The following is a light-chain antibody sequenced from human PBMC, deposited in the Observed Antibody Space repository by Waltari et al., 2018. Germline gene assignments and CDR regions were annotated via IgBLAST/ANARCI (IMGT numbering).Light chain of an antibody. CDR3: QQSFSSPWT. V-gene: IGKV4-1*01. Sequence: DIVMTQSPDSLAVSLGERATITCKSSQTVLYSDTNKNYLAWYQQKPGQSPKLLIYWASTRQSWVPDRFSGSGSGTDFTLTVTNLQPDDFATYFCQQSFSSPWTFGQGTTVNI. J-gene: IGKJ1*01. CDR2: WAS. CDR1: QTVLYSDTNKNY.